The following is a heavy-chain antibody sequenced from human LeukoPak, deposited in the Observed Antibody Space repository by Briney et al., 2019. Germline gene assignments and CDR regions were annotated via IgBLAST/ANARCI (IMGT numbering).Heavy chain of an antibody. CDR3: ARLTRLSTSPDRYYLDY. CDR2: VYARGGT. Sequence: KPSETLSLTCPVSGHSISSYYWSWIRQPPGKGLEWLGYVYARGGTNYIPSLKGRVTISIDTSKNQFSPELSSVTAADSAVYYCARLTRLSTSPDRYYLDYWGQGTLVTVSS. J-gene: IGHJ4*02. D-gene: IGHD6-6*01. CDR1: GHSISSYY. V-gene: IGHV4-4*09.